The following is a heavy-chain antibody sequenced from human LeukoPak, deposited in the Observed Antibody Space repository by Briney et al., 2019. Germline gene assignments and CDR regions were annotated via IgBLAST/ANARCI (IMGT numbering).Heavy chain of an antibody. CDR2: IIPIFGTA. Sequence: SVKVSCKASGYTFTSYAISWVRQAPGQGLEWMGGIIPIFGTANYAQKFQGRVTITADESTSTAYMELSSLRSEDTAVYYCASPRGDFWRGVGDYWGQGTLVTVSS. V-gene: IGHV1-69*13. J-gene: IGHJ4*02. CDR1: GYTFTSYA. D-gene: IGHD3-3*01. CDR3: ASPRGDFWRGVGDY.